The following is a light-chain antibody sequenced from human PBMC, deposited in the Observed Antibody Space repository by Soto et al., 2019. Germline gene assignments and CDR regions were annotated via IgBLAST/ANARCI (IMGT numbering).Light chain of an antibody. V-gene: IGKV3-20*01. CDR2: GAS. CDR1: QSVISTY. CDR3: QQYGSSPIT. J-gene: IGKJ5*01. Sequence: EIELTQSPGPLSLSPWERATLSCRASQSVISTYLAWYQQKPGQSPRLLIYGASSRATGIPDRFSGSGSGTDFTLTISRLEPEDFALYYCQQYGSSPITFGQGTRLEIK.